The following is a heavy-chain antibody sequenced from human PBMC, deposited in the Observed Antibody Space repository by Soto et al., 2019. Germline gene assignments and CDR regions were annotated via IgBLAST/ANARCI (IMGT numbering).Heavy chain of an antibody. Sequence: GASVKVSCKASGGTFSSYAISWVRQAPGQGLEWMGGIIPIFGTANYAQKFQGRVTITADESTSTAYMELSSLRSEDTAVYYCARSLAEVAMVKPSFDYWGQGTLVTVSS. J-gene: IGHJ4*02. CDR1: GGTFSSYA. D-gene: IGHD5-18*01. CDR2: IIPIFGTA. V-gene: IGHV1-69*13. CDR3: ARSLAEVAMVKPSFDY.